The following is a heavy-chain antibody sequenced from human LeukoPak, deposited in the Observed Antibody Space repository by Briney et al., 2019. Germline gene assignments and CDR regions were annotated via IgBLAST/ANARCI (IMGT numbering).Heavy chain of an antibody. CDR3: AHKLMVPYPYVSMYMDV. V-gene: IGHV2-5*02. D-gene: IGHD2-8*01. Sequence: SGPTLFHPTCPLTLTYNFSGFSLRARGAGVGWIREPPGKALEWLYLKYWDDDKRNNPSLKSRHTNIVDTSKNQGGLTMTNMDPLDTATYYCAHKLMVPYPYVSMYMDVWGKGTTVTVSS. CDR1: GFSLRARGAG. CDR2: KYWDDDK. J-gene: IGHJ6*03.